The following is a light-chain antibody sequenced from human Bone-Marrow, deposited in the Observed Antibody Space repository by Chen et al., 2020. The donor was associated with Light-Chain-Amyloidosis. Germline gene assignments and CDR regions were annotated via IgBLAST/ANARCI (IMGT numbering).Light chain of an antibody. J-gene: IGLJ1*01. CDR2: RNI. V-gene: IGLV1-47*01. Sequence: QSVLTQPPSASGTPGQRVTISCSGASSNIGINYVYWYQHLPGAAPNLLIHRNIQRPSGVADRFSASKSGTSAFLASSGLRSEDEADYYCAAWDGSLSGYVFGTGTKVIVL. CDR1: SSNIGINY. CDR3: AAWDGSLSGYV.